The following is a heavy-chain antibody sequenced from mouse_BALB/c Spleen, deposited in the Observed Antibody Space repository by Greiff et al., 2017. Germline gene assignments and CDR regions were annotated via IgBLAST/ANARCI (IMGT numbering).Heavy chain of an antibody. CDR3: ARDGHYRYFDY. CDR1: GYTFTSYW. V-gene: IGHV1-7*01. Sequence: VQLQQSGAELAKPGASVKMSCKASGYTFTSYWMHWVKQRPGQGLEWIGYINPSTGYTEYNQKFKDKATLTADKSSSTAYMQLSSLTSEDSAVYYCARDGHYRYFDYWGQGTTLTVSS. J-gene: IGHJ2*01. D-gene: IGHD2-3*01. CDR2: INPSTGYT.